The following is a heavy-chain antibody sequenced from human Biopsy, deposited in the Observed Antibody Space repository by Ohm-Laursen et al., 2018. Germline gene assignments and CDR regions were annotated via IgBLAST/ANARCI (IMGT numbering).Heavy chain of an antibody. Sequence: TLSLTCAVSGYSISSGYYWGWIRQPPGRGLEWIGSIYHSGSTYYSPSLKSRVTISVDTSKNHFSLKLSSVTAADTAGYYCARGQALKSFDYWGQGTLVTVSS. CDR3: ARGQALKSFDY. CDR2: IYHSGST. V-gene: IGHV4-38-2*01. CDR1: GYSISSGYY. J-gene: IGHJ4*02.